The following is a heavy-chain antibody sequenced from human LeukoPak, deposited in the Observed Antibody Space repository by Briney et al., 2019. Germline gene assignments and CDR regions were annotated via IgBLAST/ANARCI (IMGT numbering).Heavy chain of an antibody. Sequence: ASVKVSCKVSGYTLTELSMHWVRQAPGKGLEWMGGFDPEDGETIYAQKFQGGVTMTEDTSTDTAYMELSSLRSEDTAVYYCATDLTRHSSGWYRGIDYWGQGTLVTVSS. CDR2: FDPEDGET. V-gene: IGHV1-24*01. J-gene: IGHJ4*02. CDR3: ATDLTRHSSGWYRGIDY. D-gene: IGHD6-19*01. CDR1: GYTLTELS.